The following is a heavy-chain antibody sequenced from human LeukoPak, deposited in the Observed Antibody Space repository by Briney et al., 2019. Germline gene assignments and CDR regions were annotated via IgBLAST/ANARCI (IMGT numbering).Heavy chain of an antibody. V-gene: IGHV3-23*01. Sequence: GESLRLSCAASGFTFSSYAMSWVRQAPGKGLEWVSAISGSGGSTYYADSVKGRFTISRDNSKNTLYLQMNSLRAEDTAVYYCAKDTGLLWFGELLYSNFDYWGQGTLVTVSS. CDR1: GFTFSSYA. CDR2: ISGSGGST. D-gene: IGHD3-10*01. J-gene: IGHJ4*02. CDR3: AKDTGLLWFGELLYSNFDY.